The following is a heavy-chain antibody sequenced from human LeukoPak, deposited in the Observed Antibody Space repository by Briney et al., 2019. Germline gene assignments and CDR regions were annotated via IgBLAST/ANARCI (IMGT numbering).Heavy chain of an antibody. D-gene: IGHD4-11*01. V-gene: IGHV1-3*01. J-gene: IGHJ4*02. CDR1: GYTFNYYA. CDR2: TNVGNDYT. Sequence: VASVTVSCKASGYTFNYYAVHWVRQAPGQRLEWMGWTNVGNDYTESSQKFQDRLTITSDTTATTVYMELSSLRSEDTAVYYCARDDFSTYPGLNYFDYWGQGSLVTVSS. CDR3: ARDDFSTYPGLNYFDY.